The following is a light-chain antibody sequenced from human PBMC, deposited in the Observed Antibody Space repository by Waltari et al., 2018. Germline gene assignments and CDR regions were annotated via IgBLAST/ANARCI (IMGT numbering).Light chain of an antibody. CDR3: QQYNTYSS. Sequence: DIQMTQSPSTLSASVGDTITITCRANQSISNYLAWYQQKPGKAPKLLIYKASSSGSGVPSRFSGSESGTEFTLTISSVQPDDFATYYCQQYNTYSSFGQGTKLEIK. CDR2: KAS. J-gene: IGKJ2*03. CDR1: QSISNY. V-gene: IGKV1-5*03.